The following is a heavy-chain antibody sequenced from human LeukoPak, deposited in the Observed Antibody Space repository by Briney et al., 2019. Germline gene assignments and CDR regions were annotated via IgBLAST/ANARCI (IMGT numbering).Heavy chain of an antibody. Sequence: ASVKVSCKASGGTFSSYAISWVRQAPGQGLEWMGRIIPILGIANYAQKFQGRVTITADKSTSTAYMELSSLRSEDTAVYYCARGEGYYDSSGYYNFDYWGQGTLVTVSS. CDR3: ARGEGYYDSSGYYNFDY. CDR2: IIPILGIA. CDR1: GGTFSSYA. D-gene: IGHD3-22*01. V-gene: IGHV1-69*04. J-gene: IGHJ4*02.